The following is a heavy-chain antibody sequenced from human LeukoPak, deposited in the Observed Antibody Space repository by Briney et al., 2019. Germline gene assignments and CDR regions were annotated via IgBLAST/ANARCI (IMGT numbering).Heavy chain of an antibody. J-gene: IGHJ6*02. D-gene: IGHD2-21*02. CDR2: INPSGGST. Sequence: GASVKVSCKASGYTFTSYYMHWVRQAPGQGLEWMGIINPSGGSTSYAQKFQGRVTMTRDTSTSTVYMELSSLRSEDTAVYYCARTNCGGDCHSRGDGMDVWGQGTTVTVSS. CDR3: ARTNCGGDCHSRGDGMDV. CDR1: GYTFTSYY. V-gene: IGHV1-46*01.